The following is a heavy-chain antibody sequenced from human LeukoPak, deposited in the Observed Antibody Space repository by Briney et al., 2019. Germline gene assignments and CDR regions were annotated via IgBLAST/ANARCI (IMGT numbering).Heavy chain of an antibody. J-gene: IGHJ4*02. CDR2: ISSSSSYI. CDR3: ARVRRGDFDY. V-gene: IGHV3-21*01. CDR1: GFTFSSYS. Sequence: GGSLRLSCAASGFTFSSYSMNWVRQAPGKGLEWVSSISSSSSYIYYADSVKGRFTISRDNAKNSPYLQMNSLRAEDTAVYYCARVRRGDFDYWGQGTLVTVSS. D-gene: IGHD3-16*01.